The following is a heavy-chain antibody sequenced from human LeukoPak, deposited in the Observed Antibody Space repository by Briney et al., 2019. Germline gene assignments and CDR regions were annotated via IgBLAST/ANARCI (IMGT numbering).Heavy chain of an antibody. D-gene: IGHD3-22*01. CDR1: GFTVSSNY. CDR3: AKAYDSSGYPLYYFDY. Sequence: GGSLRLSCAASGFTVSSNYMSWVRQAPGKGPEWVSVIYSGGSTYYADSVKGRFTISRDNSKNTLYLQMNSLRAEDTAVYYCAKAYDSSGYPLYYFDYWGQGTLVTVSS. CDR2: IYSGGST. J-gene: IGHJ4*02. V-gene: IGHV3-66*01.